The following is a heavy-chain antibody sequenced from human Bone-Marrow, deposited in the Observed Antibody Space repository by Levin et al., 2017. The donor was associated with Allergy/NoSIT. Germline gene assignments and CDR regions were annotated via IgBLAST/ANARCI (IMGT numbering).Heavy chain of an antibody. Sequence: SQTLSLTCEVYGGSFSGYWWSWIRQAPGKGLEWIGEIHRDGNTDYHPSLESRVTISADTSKNQFSLRLTSVTAADSAIYYCAREFRARGESYWGQGTLVTVSS. V-gene: IGHV4-34*01. J-gene: IGHJ4*02. CDR2: IHRDGNT. D-gene: IGHD7-27*01. CDR3: AREFRARGESY. CDR1: GGSFSGYW.